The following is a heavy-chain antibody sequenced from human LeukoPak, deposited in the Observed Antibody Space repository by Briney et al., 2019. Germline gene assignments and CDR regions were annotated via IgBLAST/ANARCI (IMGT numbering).Heavy chain of an antibody. Sequence: PGGSLRLSCAASGFIFRNHAMNWVRQAPGQGLEWVSGVSASGGSTFNTDSVKGRFSISRDNSKNTLYLEMNSLRPEDTALYYCAKSLGNQGVIDYWGQGCLVSVSS. D-gene: IGHD3-10*01. CDR1: GFIFRNHA. CDR2: VSASGGST. J-gene: IGHJ4*02. V-gene: IGHV3-23*01. CDR3: AKSLGNQGVIDY.